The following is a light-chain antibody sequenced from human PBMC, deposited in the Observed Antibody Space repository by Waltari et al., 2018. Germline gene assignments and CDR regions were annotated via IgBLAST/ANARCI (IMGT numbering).Light chain of an antibody. CDR1: QGSNSY. CDR2: GTS. Sequence: DIQLTQSPSFLSASVGDRVTITCRASQGSNSYLAWYQQKPWKAPKLLIYGTSTLQSVVPSRFSGSGSGTEFTLTIISLQPEDFATYYCQQLKSFLFTFGQGTRLDIK. V-gene: IGKV1-9*01. J-gene: IGKJ5*01. CDR3: QQLKSFLFT.